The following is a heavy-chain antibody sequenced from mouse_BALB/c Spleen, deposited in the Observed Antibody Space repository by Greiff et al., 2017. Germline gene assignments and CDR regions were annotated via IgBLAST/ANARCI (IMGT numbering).Heavy chain of an antibody. CDR2: IWAGGST. CDR3: ARVFHYYGNYFDY. CDR1: GFSLTSYG. Sequence: QVQLKESGPGLVAPSQSLSITCTVSGFSLTSYGVHWVRQPPGKGLEWLGVIWAGGSTNYNSALMSRLSISKDNSKSQVFLKMNSLQTDDTAMYYCARVFHYYGNYFDYWGQGTTLTVSS. V-gene: IGHV2-9*02. J-gene: IGHJ2*01. D-gene: IGHD1-2*01.